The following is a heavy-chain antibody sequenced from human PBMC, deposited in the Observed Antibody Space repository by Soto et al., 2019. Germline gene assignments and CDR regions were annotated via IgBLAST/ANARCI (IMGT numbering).Heavy chain of an antibody. CDR3: ARDRFPAMVRGVPNWFDP. D-gene: IGHD3-10*01. CDR2: ISAYNGNT. CDR1: GYTFTSYG. J-gene: IGHJ5*02. Sequence: ASLKVSCKASGYTFTSYGISWVRQAPGQGLEWMGWISAYNGNTNYAQKLQGRVTMTTDTSTSTAYMELRSLRSDDTAVYYCARDRFPAMVRGVPNWFDPWGQGTLVTVSS. V-gene: IGHV1-18*01.